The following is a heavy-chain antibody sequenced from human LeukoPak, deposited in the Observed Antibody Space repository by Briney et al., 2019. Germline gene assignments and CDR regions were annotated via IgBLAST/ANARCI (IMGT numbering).Heavy chain of an antibody. CDR3: ARDQDNGGNSGAFDI. CDR2: IKQDGSEK. J-gene: IGHJ3*02. CDR1: GFTFSSYW. Sequence: PGGSLRLSCAASGFTFSSYWMSWVRQAPGKGLEWVANIKQDGSEKYYVDSVKGRFTISRDNSKNTLYLQMNSLRADDTAVYYCARDQDNGGNSGAFDIWGQGTMVTVSS. V-gene: IGHV3-7*03. D-gene: IGHD4-23*01.